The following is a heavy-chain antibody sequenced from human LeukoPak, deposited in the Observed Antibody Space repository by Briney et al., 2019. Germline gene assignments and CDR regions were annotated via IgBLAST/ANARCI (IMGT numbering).Heavy chain of an antibody. J-gene: IGHJ3*02. CDR1: GGSICSYY. V-gene: IGHV4-59*01. D-gene: IGHD4-17*01. CDR2: IYYSGST. CDR3: ARESMTTRDAFDI. Sequence: SETLSLTCTVSGGSICSYYWSWIRQPPGKGLEWIGYIYYSGSTNYNPSLKSRVTISVDTSKNQFSLKLSSVTAADTAVYYCARESMTTRDAFDIWGQGTMVTVSS.